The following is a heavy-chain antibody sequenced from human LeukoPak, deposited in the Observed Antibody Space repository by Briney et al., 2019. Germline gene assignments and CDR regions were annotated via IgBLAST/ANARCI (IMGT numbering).Heavy chain of an antibody. CDR3: ARDPLNRRWGSYYFDY. CDR2: ISYDGSNE. CDR1: GFTFSDYA. Sequence: PGGSLRLSCAASGFTFSDYAMHWVRQAPGKGLEWVALISYDGSNESYADSVRGRFTISRDNSRSTLYLQMNSLRGEGTAVYYCARDPLNRRWGSYYFDYWGLGTLVTVSS. D-gene: IGHD1-14*01. V-gene: IGHV3-30-3*01. J-gene: IGHJ4*02.